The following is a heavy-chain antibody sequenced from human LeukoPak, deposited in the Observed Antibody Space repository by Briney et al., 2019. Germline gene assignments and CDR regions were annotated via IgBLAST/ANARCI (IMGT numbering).Heavy chain of an antibody. CDR2: IYYSGST. D-gene: IGHD6-13*01. CDR1: GGAMKTYNYY. V-gene: IGHV4-39*07. J-gene: IGHJ3*02. CDR3: ARELGNAFDK. Sequence: PSETLSLTCTVSGGAMKTYNYYWAWIRQPPGKGLEWIGSIYYSGSTYYNPSLKSRVTISVDTSKNQFSLKLSSVTAADTAVYYCARELGNAFDKWGQGTKVIVSS.